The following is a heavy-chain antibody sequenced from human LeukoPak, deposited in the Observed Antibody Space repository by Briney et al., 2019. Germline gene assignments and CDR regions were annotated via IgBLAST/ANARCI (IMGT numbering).Heavy chain of an antibody. CDR3: ASSSGWNIGY. CDR2: ISDVGSTK. CDR1: GFTFSDSA. V-gene: IGHV3-11*01. Sequence: GGYLRLSCAASGFTFSDSAMSWIRQAPGKGLEWVSYISDVGSTKYYADSVKGRFTISRDNAKNSLYLQMNSLRAEDTAVYYCASSSGWNIGYWGQGTLVTVS. D-gene: IGHD6-19*01. J-gene: IGHJ4*02.